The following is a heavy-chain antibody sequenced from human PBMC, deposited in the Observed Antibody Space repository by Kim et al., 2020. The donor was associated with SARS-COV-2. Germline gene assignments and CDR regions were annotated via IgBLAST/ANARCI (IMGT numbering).Heavy chain of an antibody. CDR2: ISHEGSKK. CDR3: AKVPQKYWCGGDCSYYFDY. V-gene: IGHV3-30*18. CDR1: GFTFSSYG. D-gene: IGHD2-21*02. Sequence: GGSLRLSCAASGFTFSSYGMHWVRQAPGKGLEWVAVISHEGSKKYYADSVKGRFTISRDNSKNTLYLQMNSLGGEDTAVHYCAKVPQKYWCGGDCSYYFDYWGQGTLVTVSS. J-gene: IGHJ4*02.